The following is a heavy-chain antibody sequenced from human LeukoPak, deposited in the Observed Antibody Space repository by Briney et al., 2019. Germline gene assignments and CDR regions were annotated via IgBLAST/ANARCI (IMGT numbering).Heavy chain of an antibody. CDR1: GYTFTGYY. CDR2: INPNSGGT. D-gene: IGHD2-2*01. J-gene: IGHJ5*02. Sequence: ASVKVSCKASGYTFTGYYMHWVRQAPGQGLEWMGWINPNSGGTNYAQKFQGRVTMTRDTSISTAYMELSRLRSDDTAVYYWARVPGPYLHRFDPWGQGTLVNVSS. CDR3: ARVPGPYLHRFDP. V-gene: IGHV1-2*02.